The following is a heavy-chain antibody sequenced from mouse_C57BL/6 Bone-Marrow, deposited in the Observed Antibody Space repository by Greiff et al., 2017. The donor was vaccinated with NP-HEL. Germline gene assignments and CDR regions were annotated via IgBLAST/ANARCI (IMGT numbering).Heavy chain of an antibody. CDR2: ISDGGSYT. D-gene: IGHD6-1*01. J-gene: IGHJ4*01. Sequence: EVKLVESGGGLVKPGGSLKLSCAASGFTFSSYAMSWVRQTPETRLEWVATISDGGSYTYYPDNVKGRFTISRDNAKNNLYLQMSHLKSEDTAMYYCARDLAGGYAMDYWGQGTSVTVSS. CDR1: GFTFSSYA. CDR3: ARDLAGGYAMDY. V-gene: IGHV5-4*01.